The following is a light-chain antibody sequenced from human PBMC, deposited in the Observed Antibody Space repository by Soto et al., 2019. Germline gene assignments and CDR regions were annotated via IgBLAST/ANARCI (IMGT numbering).Light chain of an antibody. CDR1: SSDVGGYDY. J-gene: IGLJ2*01. V-gene: IGLV2-14*03. CDR3: SSYTLSGPI. Sequence: QSVLTQPASVSGSPGQSITISCTGTSSDVGGYDYVSWYQQYPGKAPKLMVYDVTIRPSGVSDRFSGSKSGNTASLTISGLQAEDEADYHCSSYTLSGPIFGGGTKLTVL. CDR2: DVT.